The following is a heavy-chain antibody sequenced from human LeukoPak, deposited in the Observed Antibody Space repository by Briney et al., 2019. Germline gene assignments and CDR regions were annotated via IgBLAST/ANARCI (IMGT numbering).Heavy chain of an antibody. CDR3: ARAPTSPPDY. J-gene: IGHJ4*02. V-gene: IGHV3-30-3*01. CDR2: ISYDGSNK. CDR1: GFTFSSYA. Sequence: PGGSLRLSCAASGFTFSSYAMHWVRQAPGKGLEWVAVISYDGSNKYYADSVKGRFTISRDNSKNTLYLQMNSLRPEDTAVYYCARAPTSPPDYWGQGTLVTVSS.